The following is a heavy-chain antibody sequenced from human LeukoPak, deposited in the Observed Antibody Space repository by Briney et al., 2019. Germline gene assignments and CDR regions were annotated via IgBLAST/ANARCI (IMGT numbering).Heavy chain of an antibody. V-gene: IGHV1-24*01. CDR2: FDPEDGET. D-gene: IGHD5-12*01. CDR1: GYTLTELS. Sequence: ASVKVSCKVSGYTLTELSMHWVRQAPGKGLEWMGGFDPEDGETIYAQKFQGRVTMTEDTSTDTAYMELSSLRSEDTAVYYCATGPARWLRDRYYFDYWGQGTLVTVSS. CDR3: ATGPARWLRDRYYFDY. J-gene: IGHJ4*02.